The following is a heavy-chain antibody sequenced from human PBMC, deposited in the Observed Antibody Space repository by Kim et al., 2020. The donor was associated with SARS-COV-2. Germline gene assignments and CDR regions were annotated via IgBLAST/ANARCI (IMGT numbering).Heavy chain of an antibody. CDR2: INHSGST. D-gene: IGHD3-3*01. V-gene: IGHV4-34*01. CDR1: GGSFSGYY. CDR3: ARVSYYDFWRLNWFDP. Sequence: SETLSLTCAVYGGSFSGYYWSWIRQPPGKGLEWIGEINHSGSTNYNPSLKSRVTISVDTSKNQFSLKLSSVTAADTAVYYCARVSYYDFWRLNWFDPWGQGTLVTVSS. J-gene: IGHJ5*02.